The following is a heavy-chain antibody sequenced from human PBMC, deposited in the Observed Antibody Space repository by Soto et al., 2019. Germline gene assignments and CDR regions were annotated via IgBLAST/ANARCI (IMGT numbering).Heavy chain of an antibody. CDR2: IIPIFGTA. CDR3: ARGDSSSKNYYYYYGMEV. D-gene: IGHD6-6*01. J-gene: IGHJ6*02. CDR1: GGTFSSYA. Sequence: SVKVSCKASGGTFSSYAISWVRQAPGQGLEWMGGIIPIFGTANYAQKFQGRVTITADESTSTAYMELSSLRSEDTAVYYCARGDSSSKNYYYYYGMEVWGQGTTVTVSS. V-gene: IGHV1-69*13.